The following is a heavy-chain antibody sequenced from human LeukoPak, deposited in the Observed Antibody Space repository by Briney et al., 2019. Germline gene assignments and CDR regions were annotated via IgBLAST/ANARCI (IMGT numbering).Heavy chain of an antibody. Sequence: SETLSLTCTVSGGSISSSIYYWGWIRQPPGKGLEWIGSIYYNANTYYNPSLKSRITISVDTSKNQFSLKLNSIAAADTAVYYCARHPGFCNGGSCPPEYWGQGTLVTVSS. CDR3: ARHPGFCNGGSCPPEY. D-gene: IGHD2-15*01. J-gene: IGHJ4*02. CDR2: IYYNANT. CDR1: GGSISSSIYY. V-gene: IGHV4-39*01.